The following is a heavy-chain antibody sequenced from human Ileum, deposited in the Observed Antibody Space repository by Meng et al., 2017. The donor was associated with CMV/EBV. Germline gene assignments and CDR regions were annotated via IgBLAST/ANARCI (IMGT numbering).Heavy chain of an antibody. CDR3: VNRAWLES. Sequence: HRMEYGGDLVQPGGAPRLVCAASGFTFSSQTMSWVRQAPGKGLEWVSNIADSGGSTYSADSVKRRFTISRDNSKNTLYLQMNSLRAEDTAVYYCVNRAWLESWGQGTLVTAPQ. CDR1: GFTFSSQT. CDR2: IADSGGST. V-gene: IGHV3-23*01. J-gene: IGHJ5*01.